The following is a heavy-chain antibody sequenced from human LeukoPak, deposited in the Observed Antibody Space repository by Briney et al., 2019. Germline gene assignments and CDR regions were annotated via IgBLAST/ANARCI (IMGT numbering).Heavy chain of an antibody. D-gene: IGHD3-22*01. CDR3: TRRYNYDSSGYYYVSDAFDI. V-gene: IGHV3-49*04. Sequence: AGGSLRLSCTASGFTFCDYVMSWVRQAPGKGVEWVGFIRSKAYGGTTKNAAAVKGRFTISRDESRKIDYMQMNSLKTEEKDENYCTRRYNYDSSGYYYVSDAFDIWGQGTMVTVSS. J-gene: IGHJ3*02. CDR1: GFTFCDYV. CDR2: IRSKAYGGTT.